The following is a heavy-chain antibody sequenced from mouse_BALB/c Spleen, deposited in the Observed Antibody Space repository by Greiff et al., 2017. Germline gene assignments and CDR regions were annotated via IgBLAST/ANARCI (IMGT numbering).Heavy chain of an antibody. Sequence: EVKLMESGGDLVKPGGSLKLSCAASGFTFSSYGMSWVRQTPDKRLEWVATISSGGSYTYYPDSVKGRFTISRDNAKNTLYLQMSSLKSEDTAMYYCARAYDYDGMDYWGQGTSVTVSS. CDR1: GFTFSSYG. J-gene: IGHJ4*01. CDR2: ISSGGSYT. CDR3: ARAYDYDGMDY. V-gene: IGHV5-6*01.